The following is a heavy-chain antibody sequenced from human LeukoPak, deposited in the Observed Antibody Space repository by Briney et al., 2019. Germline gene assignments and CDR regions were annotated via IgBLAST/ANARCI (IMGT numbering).Heavy chain of an antibody. Sequence: GGSLRLSCAASGFTFSNAWMSWVRQAPGKGLEWVGRIRSKTDGGTTDHAAPVKGRFTISRDDSKNMLYLEMNSLRTEDTAVYYCTTDRVVVVAVTRLDYWGQGTLVTVSS. CDR1: GFTFSNAW. D-gene: IGHD2-15*01. V-gene: IGHV3-15*01. CDR3: TTDRVVVVAVTRLDY. J-gene: IGHJ4*02. CDR2: IRSKTDGGTT.